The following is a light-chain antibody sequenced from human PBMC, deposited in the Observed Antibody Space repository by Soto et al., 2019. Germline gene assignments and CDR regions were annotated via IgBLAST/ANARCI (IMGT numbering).Light chain of an antibody. J-gene: IGLJ1*01. CDR1: SSNIGGNS. CDR3: GSWDSSLSAYV. CDR2: DDN. Sequence: QSVMTQPPSVSAARGRKVTISCSGSSSNIGGNSVSWYQQLPGTAPKLLIYDDNKRPSGIPDRFSGSKSGTSATLGITGFQTGDEADYYCGSWDSSLSAYVFGTGTNLTVL. V-gene: IGLV1-51*01.